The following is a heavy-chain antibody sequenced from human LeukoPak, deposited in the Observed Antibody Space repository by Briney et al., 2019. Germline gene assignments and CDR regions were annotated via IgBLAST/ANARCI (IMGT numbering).Heavy chain of an antibody. CDR3: ARGHHDYFDY. J-gene: IGHJ4*02. V-gene: IGHV5-51*01. Sequence: GESLKISCKGTGYSFTSYWIGWVRQMPGKGLERMGIIYPGDSDTKYGPSFQGQVTISADKSISTAYLQWSSLKASDTAMYYCARGHHDYFDYWGQGTLVTVSS. CDR2: IYPGDSDT. CDR1: GYSFTSYW.